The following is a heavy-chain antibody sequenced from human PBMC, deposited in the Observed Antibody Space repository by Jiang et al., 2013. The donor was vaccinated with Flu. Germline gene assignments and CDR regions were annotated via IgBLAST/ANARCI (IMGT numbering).Heavy chain of an antibody. CDR3: ARQVGYWDFDL. V-gene: IGHV6-1*01. Sequence: SLTCVISGDSVSRNSVGWHWIRQSPSRGLEWLGRTYFQTKWINDYAVSVKSRITINPDTSKNQFSLQLNSVTPEDTAVYYCARQVGYWDFDLWGRGTVVTVSS. CDR2: TYFQTKWIN. J-gene: IGHJ2*01. CDR1: GDSVSRNSVG.